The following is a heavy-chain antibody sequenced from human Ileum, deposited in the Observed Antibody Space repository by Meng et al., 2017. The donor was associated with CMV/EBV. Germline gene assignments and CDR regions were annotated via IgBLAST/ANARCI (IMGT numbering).Heavy chain of an antibody. J-gene: IGHJ4*02. V-gene: IGHV4-59*01. D-gene: IGHD5-12*01. CDR1: GDSITNYY. CDR3: ATVTGYDRGPTH. CDR2: IYFTGSA. Sequence: SETLSLTCTVSGDSITNYYCLWIRQTPGKGMEWIGFIYFTGSANYNPSLESRVTMSIDTPKNQFSLSLTSLTAADTAVYYCATVTGYDRGPTHCGQGTLVTVSS.